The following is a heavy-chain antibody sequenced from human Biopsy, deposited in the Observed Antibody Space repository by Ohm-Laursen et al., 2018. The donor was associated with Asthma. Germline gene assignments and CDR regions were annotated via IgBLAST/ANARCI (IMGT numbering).Heavy chain of an antibody. CDR2: ILSDGGEP. Sequence: SLRLSCTASGFTFRHYALHWVRQAPGKGLEWVAFILSDGGEPSYADSVKGRFSISRDNSKSTVYLQMNSLRAGDTAVYYCASESYPRGFGHTLDLWGQGTQVTFS. CDR3: ASESYPRGFGHTLDL. V-gene: IGHV3-33*01. J-gene: IGHJ5*02. CDR1: GFTFRHYA. D-gene: IGHD5-12*01.